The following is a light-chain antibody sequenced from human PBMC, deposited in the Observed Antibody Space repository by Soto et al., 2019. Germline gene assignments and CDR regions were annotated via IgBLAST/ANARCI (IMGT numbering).Light chain of an antibody. CDR1: SSDVGGYNF. J-gene: IGLJ1*01. CDR3: ISYTGKSASYV. Sequence: QSALTQPPSASGSPGQSVAISCTGTSSDVGGYNFVSWYQQHPGKAPKLMIYEVNKRPSGVPDRFSGSKSGNTASLTVSGLHSEDEADYYCISYTGKSASYVFGTGTKVTVL. V-gene: IGLV2-8*01. CDR2: EVN.